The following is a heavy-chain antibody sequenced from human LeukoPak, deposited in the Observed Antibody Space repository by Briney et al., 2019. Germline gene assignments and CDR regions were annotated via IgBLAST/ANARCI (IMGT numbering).Heavy chain of an antibody. V-gene: IGHV4-59*01. Sequence: SETLSLTCDVSGGSIDSTNWWNWVRQPPGKGLEWIGYIYYSGSTNYNPSLKSRVTISVDTSKNQFSLKLSSVTAADTAVYYCARHYYDSSGYYGEFDYWGQGTLVTVSS. CDR3: ARHYYDSSGYYGEFDY. J-gene: IGHJ4*02. D-gene: IGHD3-22*01. CDR2: IYYSGST. CDR1: GGSIDSTNW.